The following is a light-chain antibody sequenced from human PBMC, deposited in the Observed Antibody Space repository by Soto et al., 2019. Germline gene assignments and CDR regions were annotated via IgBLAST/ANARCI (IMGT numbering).Light chain of an antibody. CDR1: SSDVGRYNL. CDR3: CSYSGSSTYV. V-gene: IGLV2-23*01. Sequence: QSVLTQPASVSGSPGQSITISCTGTSSDVGRYNLVSWYQQHPGKAPKLMIYEGSKRPSGVSNRFSGSKSGNTASLTISGLQDEDEDDYYCCSYSGSSTYVFGTGTKLTVL. J-gene: IGLJ1*01. CDR2: EGS.